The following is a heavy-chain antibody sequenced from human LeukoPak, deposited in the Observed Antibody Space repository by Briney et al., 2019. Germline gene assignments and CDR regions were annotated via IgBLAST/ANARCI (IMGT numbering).Heavy chain of an antibody. D-gene: IGHD3-9*01. J-gene: IGHJ4*02. Sequence: GGSLRLSCAASGFTFSSYEMNWVRQAPGKGLEWVSYISSSGSTIYYADSVKGRFTISRDNAKNSLYLQMNSLRAEDTAVYYCARDPHYDILTGYPLYYFDYWGQGTLVTVSS. V-gene: IGHV3-48*03. CDR2: ISSSGSTI. CDR3: ARDPHYDILTGYPLYYFDY. CDR1: GFTFSSYE.